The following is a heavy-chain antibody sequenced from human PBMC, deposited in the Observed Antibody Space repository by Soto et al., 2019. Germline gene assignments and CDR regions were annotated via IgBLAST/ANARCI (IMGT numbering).Heavy chain of an antibody. CDR2: ISAYNGNT. Sequence: ASVKVSCKASGYTFTSYGISWVRQAPGQGLEWMGWISAYNGNTNYAQKLQGRVTMTTDTSTSTAYMELRSLRSDDTAVYYCARDGRFLECLPPNGMDVWGQGTTVTVSS. D-gene: IGHD3-3*01. CDR3: ARDGRFLECLPPNGMDV. V-gene: IGHV1-18*01. CDR1: GYTFTSYG. J-gene: IGHJ6*02.